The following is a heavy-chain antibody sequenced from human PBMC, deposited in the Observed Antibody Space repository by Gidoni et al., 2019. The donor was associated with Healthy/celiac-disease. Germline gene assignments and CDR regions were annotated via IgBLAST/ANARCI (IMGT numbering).Heavy chain of an antibody. CDR3: AKDKGSSSWSYYFDY. Sequence: EVQLVESGGVVVQPGGSLRLSCAASGFPFDDYTMHWVRQAPGKGLEWVSLISWDGGSTYYADSVKGRFTISRDNSKNSLYLQMNSLRTEDTALYYCAKDKGSSSWSYYFDYWGQGTLVTVSS. J-gene: IGHJ4*02. D-gene: IGHD6-13*01. CDR1: GFPFDDYT. CDR2: ISWDGGST. V-gene: IGHV3-43*01.